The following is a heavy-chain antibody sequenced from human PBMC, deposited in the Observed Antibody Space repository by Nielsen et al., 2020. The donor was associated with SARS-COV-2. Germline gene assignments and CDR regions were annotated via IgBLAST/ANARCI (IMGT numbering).Heavy chain of an antibody. D-gene: IGHD2-2*01. CDR3: ARERDIVVVPAAFDY. CDR1: GGSISSGAYS. J-gene: IGHJ4*02. Sequence: SETLSLTCAVSGGSISSGAYSWSWIRQPPGKGLEWIGSIYYSGSTYYNPSLKSRVTISVDTSKNQFSLKLSSVTAADTAVYYCARERDIVVVPAAFDYWGQGTLVTVSS. CDR2: IYYSGST. V-gene: IGHV4-30-2*03.